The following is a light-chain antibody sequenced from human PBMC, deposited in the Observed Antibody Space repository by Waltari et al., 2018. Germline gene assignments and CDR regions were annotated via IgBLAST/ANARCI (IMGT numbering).Light chain of an antibody. V-gene: IGKV1-NL1*01. J-gene: IGKJ2*01. Sequence: DIQMTQSPPSLSASVGDRVTSTCRASQRIRDSLAWYRQKPGEAPKLLLFAASRLESGVPSRFSGSESGTDFTLTVSSLQPEDFATYYCQQYYSVPYTFGQGTKVDIK. CDR3: QQYYSVPYT. CDR1: QRIRDS. CDR2: AAS.